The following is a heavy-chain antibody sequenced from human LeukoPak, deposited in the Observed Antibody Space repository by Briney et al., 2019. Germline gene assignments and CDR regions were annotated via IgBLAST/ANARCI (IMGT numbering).Heavy chain of an antibody. CDR2: INPSGGST. V-gene: IGHV1-46*01. CDR3: ARAQETAYYYDSSGYWEFDY. J-gene: IGHJ4*02. Sequence: ASVKVSCKASGYTFTSYGISWVRQAPGQGLEWMGIINPSGGSTSYAQKFQGKVTMTRDTSTSTVYMELSSLRSEDTAVYYCARAQETAYYYDSSGYWEFDYWGQGTLVTVSS. D-gene: IGHD3-22*01. CDR1: GYTFTSYG.